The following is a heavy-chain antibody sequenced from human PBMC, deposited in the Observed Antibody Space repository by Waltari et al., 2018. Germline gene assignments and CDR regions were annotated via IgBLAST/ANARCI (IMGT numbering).Heavy chain of an antibody. CDR2: VDPEDGET. Sequence: EVQLVQSGAEVKKPGATVKISCKVSGYTFTDYYMPWVQQAPGKGLEWMGLVDPEDGETIYAEKFQGRVTITADTSTDTAYMELSSLRSEDSAVYYCATRGFMVRGVRTEYNWFDPWGQGTLVTVSS. V-gene: IGHV1-69-2*01. J-gene: IGHJ5*02. D-gene: IGHD3-10*01. CDR3: ATRGFMVRGVRTEYNWFDP. CDR1: GYTFTDYY.